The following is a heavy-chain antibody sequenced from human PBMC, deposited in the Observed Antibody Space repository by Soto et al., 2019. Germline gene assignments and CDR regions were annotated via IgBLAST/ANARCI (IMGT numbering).Heavy chain of an antibody. J-gene: IGHJ6*02. V-gene: IGHV4-38-2*01. D-gene: IGHD3-3*01. CDR1: GYSISSGYY. Sequence: PSETLSLTCAVSGYSISSGYYWGWLRPPQGKGLGWIGSIYHSRSTYYNPSLKSLVTISVDTSKNQFSLKLSSVTAADTAVYYCARALYYAFWSGSSRPGGMDVWGQGTTVT. CDR3: ARALYYAFWSGSSRPGGMDV. CDR2: IYHSRST.